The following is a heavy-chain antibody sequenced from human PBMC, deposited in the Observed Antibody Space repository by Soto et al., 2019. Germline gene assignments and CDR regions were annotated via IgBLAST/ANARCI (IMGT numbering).Heavy chain of an antibody. D-gene: IGHD3-10*01. CDR3: ASLLVRGDLTYYFDY. Sequence: EVQLVESGGGLAQPGGSLRLSCAASGFTFSSYWMSWVRQAPGKGLEWVANIKQDGSEKYYVDSVKGRFTISRDNAKNPLYLQMNSLRAEDTAVYYCASLLVRGDLTYYFDYLGQGTLVTVSS. CDR1: GFTFSSYW. J-gene: IGHJ4*02. CDR2: IKQDGSEK. V-gene: IGHV3-7*01.